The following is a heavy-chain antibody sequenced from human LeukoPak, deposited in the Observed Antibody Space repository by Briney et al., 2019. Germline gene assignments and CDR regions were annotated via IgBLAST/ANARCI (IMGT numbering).Heavy chain of an antibody. CDR1: GFTFSTYS. V-gene: IGHV3-21*01. CDR3: AELGITMIGGV. D-gene: IGHD3-10*02. CDR2: ITSGSSYI. J-gene: IGHJ6*04. Sequence: PGGSLRLSCAASGFTFSTYSMNWVRQAPGKGLEWVSSITSGSSYIYYADSVKGRFTISRDNAKNSLYLQMNSLRAEDTAVYYCAELGITMIGGVWGKGTTATISS.